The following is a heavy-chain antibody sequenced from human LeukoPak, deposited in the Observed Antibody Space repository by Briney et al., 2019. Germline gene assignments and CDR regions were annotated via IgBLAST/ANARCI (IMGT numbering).Heavy chain of an antibody. CDR2: IYYSGST. J-gene: IGHJ6*02. CDR1: GGSISSYY. V-gene: IGHV4-59*01. D-gene: IGHD6-13*01. Sequence: SETLSLTCTVSGGSISSYYWSWIRQPPGKGLEWIGYIYYSGSTNYNPSLKSRVTISVDTSKNQFSLKLSSVTAADTAVYYCATTSSSTQYYYYYGVDVWGQGTTVTVSS. CDR3: ATTSSSTQYYYYYGVDV.